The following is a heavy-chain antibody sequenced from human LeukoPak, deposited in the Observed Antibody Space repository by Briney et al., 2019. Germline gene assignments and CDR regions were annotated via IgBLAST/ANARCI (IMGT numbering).Heavy chain of an antibody. V-gene: IGHV4-30-2*01. D-gene: IGHD4-11*01. J-gene: IGHJ5*02. CDR2: IYHSGST. CDR3: ARGVPYSNPDLINWFDP. CDR1: GGSISSGGYY. Sequence: SQTLSLTCTVSGGSISSGGYYWSWIRQPPGKGLEWIGYIYHSGSTYYNPSLKSRVTISVDRSKNQSSLKLSSVTAADTAVYYCARGVPYSNPDLINWFDPWGQGTLVTVSS.